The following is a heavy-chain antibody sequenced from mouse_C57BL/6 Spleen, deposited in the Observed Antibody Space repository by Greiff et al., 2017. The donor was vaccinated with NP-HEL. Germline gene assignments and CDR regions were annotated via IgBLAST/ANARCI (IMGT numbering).Heavy chain of an antibody. CDR2: IDPSDSYT. D-gene: IGHD2-4*01. V-gene: IGHV1-59*01. Sequence: QVQLQQSGAELVRPGTSVKLSCKASGYTFTSYWMHWVKQRPGQGLEWIGVIDPSDSYTNYNQKFKGKATLTVDTSSSTAYMQLSSLTSEDSAVYYCARRLRRDFDYWGQGTTLTVSS. CDR3: ARRLRRDFDY. J-gene: IGHJ2*01. CDR1: GYTFTSYW.